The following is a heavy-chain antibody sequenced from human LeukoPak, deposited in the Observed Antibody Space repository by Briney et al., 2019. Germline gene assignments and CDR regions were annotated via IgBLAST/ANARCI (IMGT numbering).Heavy chain of an antibody. CDR1: GGSISSYY. D-gene: IGHD6-25*01. CDR3: GRGERLGIDY. J-gene: IGHJ4*02. V-gene: IGHV4-59*01. Sequence: PSETLSLTCTVSGGSISSYYWSWIRQAPGKGLEWIAYIYYSRSSNYNPSLKSRVTISVDTSKNQFSLKLSSVTAADTAVYYCGRGERLGIDYWGQGALVTVSS. CDR2: IYYSRSS.